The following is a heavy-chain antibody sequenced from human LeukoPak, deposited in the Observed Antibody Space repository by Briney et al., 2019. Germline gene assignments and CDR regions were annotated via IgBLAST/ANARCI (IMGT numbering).Heavy chain of an antibody. Sequence: SETLSLTCTVSGGSISRGDYYWSWIRQPPGKGLEWIGYIYYSGSTDYNPSLKSRVTISVDTSKNQFSLKLSSVTAADTAVYYCARGKSKFDYWGHGTLVTVSS. J-gene: IGHJ4*01. V-gene: IGHV4-30-4*01. CDR2: IYYSGST. CDR1: GGSISRGDYY. CDR3: ARGKSKFDY.